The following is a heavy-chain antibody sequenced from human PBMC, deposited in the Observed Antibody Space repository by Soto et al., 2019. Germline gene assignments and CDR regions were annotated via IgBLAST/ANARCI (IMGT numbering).Heavy chain of an antibody. V-gene: IGHV4-31*03. Sequence: PSETLYLTCTVSGGSISSGGYYWSWIRQHPGKGLEWIGYIYYSGSTYYNPSLKSRVTISVDTSKNQFSLKLSSVTAADTAVYYCASRGYSYGFSLGMDVWGQGTTVTGSS. J-gene: IGHJ6*02. CDR2: IYYSGST. CDR3: ASRGYSYGFSLGMDV. CDR1: GGSISSGGYY. D-gene: IGHD5-18*01.